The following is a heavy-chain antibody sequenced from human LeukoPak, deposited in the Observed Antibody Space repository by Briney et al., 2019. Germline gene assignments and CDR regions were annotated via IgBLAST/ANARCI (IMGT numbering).Heavy chain of an antibody. Sequence: ASVKVSCKASGYTFTSYGISWVRQAPGQGLEWMGWISAYNGNTNYAQKLQGRVTMTTDTSTGTAYMELRSLRSDDTAVYYCARRAKKVPAAYGMDVWGQGTTVTVSS. V-gene: IGHV1-18*01. CDR3: ARRAKKVPAAYGMDV. CDR1: GYTFTSYG. D-gene: IGHD2-2*01. J-gene: IGHJ6*02. CDR2: ISAYNGNT.